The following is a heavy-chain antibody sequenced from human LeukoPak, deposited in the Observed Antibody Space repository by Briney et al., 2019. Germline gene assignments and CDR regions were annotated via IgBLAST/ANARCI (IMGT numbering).Heavy chain of an antibody. CDR1: GGTFSSYT. CDR3: ARPRYCSSTSCYCAFDF. V-gene: IGHV1-69*02. J-gene: IGHJ4*02. Sequence: SVKVSCKASGGTFSSYTISWVRQAPGQGLEWMGRIIPILGIANYAQKFQGRVTITADKSTSTAYMELSSLRSEDTAVYYCARPRYCSSTSCYCAFDFWGQGTLVTVSS. CDR2: IIPILGIA. D-gene: IGHD2-2*01.